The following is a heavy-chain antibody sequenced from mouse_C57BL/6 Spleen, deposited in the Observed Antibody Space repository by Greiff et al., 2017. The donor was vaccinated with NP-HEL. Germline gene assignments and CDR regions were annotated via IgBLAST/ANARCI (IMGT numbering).Heavy chain of an antibody. V-gene: IGHV1-52*01. CDR3: ARDYGSSSSYWYFDV. J-gene: IGHJ1*03. D-gene: IGHD1-1*01. CDR2: IDPSDSET. Sequence: QVQLKQPGAELVRPGSSVKLSCKASGYTFTSYWMHRVKQRPIQGLEWIGNIDPSDSETHYNQKFKDKATLTVDKSSSTAYMQLSSLTSEDSAVYYCARDYGSSSSYWYFDVWGTGTTVTVSS. CDR1: GYTFTSYW.